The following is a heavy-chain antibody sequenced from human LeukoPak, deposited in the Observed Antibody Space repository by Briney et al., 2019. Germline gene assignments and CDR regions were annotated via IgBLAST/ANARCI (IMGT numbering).Heavy chain of an antibody. CDR3: ARFYPVYDRAPTDFWSGYYLGLGY. CDR1: GYTFTDYY. Sequence: ASVKVSCKASGYTFTDYYMHWVRQAPGQGLEWMGWINPNSGGTNYAQKFQGRVTMTRDTSISTAYMELSRLRSDDTAVYYCARFYPVYDRAPTDFWSGYYLGLGYWGQGTLVTVSS. D-gene: IGHD3-3*01. V-gene: IGHV1-2*02. J-gene: IGHJ4*02. CDR2: INPNSGGT.